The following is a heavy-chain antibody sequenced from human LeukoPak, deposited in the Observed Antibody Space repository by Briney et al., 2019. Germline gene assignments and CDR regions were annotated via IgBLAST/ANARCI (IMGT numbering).Heavy chain of an antibody. Sequence: PGGSLRLSFAASGFTFSSYWMTWVRQPPGKGLEWVANIKQDGSEKYYVDSVKGRFTISKDNAKNSLYLQMNSLRAEDTAVYYCARLEWELRYWGQGTLVTVSS. CDR2: IKQDGSEK. V-gene: IGHV3-7*01. CDR1: GFTFSSYW. D-gene: IGHD1-26*01. CDR3: ARLEWELRY. J-gene: IGHJ4*02.